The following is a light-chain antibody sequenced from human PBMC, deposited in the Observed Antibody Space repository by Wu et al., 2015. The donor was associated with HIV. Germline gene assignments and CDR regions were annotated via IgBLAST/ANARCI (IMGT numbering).Light chain of an antibody. CDR2: DAS. CDR1: QSVSSNY. CDR3: QQYGSSPLT. V-gene: IGKV3D-20*01. Sequence: DIVLTQSPDTLSLSPGERATLSCRASQSVSSNYLAWYQQKPGLAPRLLIYDASSRATGIPDRFSGSGSRTDFTLTISRLEPEDFAVYYCQQYGSSPLTFGGGTKGGDQ. J-gene: IGKJ4*01.